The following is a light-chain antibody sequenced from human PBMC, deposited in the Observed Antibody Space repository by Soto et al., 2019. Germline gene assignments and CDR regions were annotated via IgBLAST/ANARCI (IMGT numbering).Light chain of an antibody. CDR2: LGF. V-gene: IGKV2-28*01. CDR1: QRLLHSNGNIF. CDR3: MQAVQAPYT. J-gene: IGKJ2*01. Sequence: VMTQSPPSLTVTPGEPASISCRSSQRLLHSNGNIFLDWYLQKPGRSPQLLIYLGFNRASGVPDRVSGSGAGTDFTLKISRVEAEDVGVYYCMQAVQAPYTFGQGTKRQIK.